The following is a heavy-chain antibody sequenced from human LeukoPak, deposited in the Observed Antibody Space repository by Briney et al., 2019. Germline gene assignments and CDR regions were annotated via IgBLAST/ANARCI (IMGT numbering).Heavy chain of an antibody. CDR2: IYSSGST. D-gene: IGHD3-10*01. J-gene: IGHJ5*02. Sequence: PSETLSLTCAVSGVSISSSSYYWGWIPPPPGKGLEWIGSIYSSGSTYSNPSLNSRVTISVDMSKNQYSLKLSSETAADTAVYYGARGGSGSYYKGWFDPWGQGTLVTVSS. V-gene: IGHV4-39*07. CDR3: ARGGSGSYYKGWFDP. CDR1: GVSISSSSYY.